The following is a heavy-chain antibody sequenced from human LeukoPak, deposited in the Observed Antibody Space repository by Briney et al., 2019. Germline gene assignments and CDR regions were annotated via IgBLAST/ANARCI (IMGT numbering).Heavy chain of an antibody. D-gene: IGHD6-19*01. CDR2: IRYEGNEK. CDR1: GFTFNNYG. J-gene: IGHJ5*02. Sequence: GGSLRLSCAASGFTFNNYGMHCVRQVPGKGLEWVAFIRYEGNEKYYADSVKGRFTISRDNSKNTLYLGMNSLRAEDTAVYYCARDGSIAVKNWFDPWGQGTLVTVSS. V-gene: IGHV3-30*02. CDR3: ARDGSIAVKNWFDP.